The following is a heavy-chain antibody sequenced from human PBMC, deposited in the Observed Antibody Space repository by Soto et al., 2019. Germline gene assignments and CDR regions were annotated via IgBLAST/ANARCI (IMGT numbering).Heavy chain of an antibody. CDR1: GDTFYSFG. J-gene: IGHJ6*02. CDR3: ATQVSRVCHPDDYYYGSDV. CDR2: IIPVLEKA. Sequence: QVQLVQSGAEVTKPGSSVKVSCKTSGDTFYSFGISWVRQAPGQGLQWMGGIIPVLEKADYAHNFQGRVTFTADEYRSTAVMEVGSLRPEDTAVYYCATQVSRVCHPDDYYYGSDVWGQGNTVTVSS. V-gene: IGHV1-69*01.